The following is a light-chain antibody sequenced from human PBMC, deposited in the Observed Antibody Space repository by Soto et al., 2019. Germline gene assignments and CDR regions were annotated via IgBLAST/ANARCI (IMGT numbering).Light chain of an antibody. CDR3: CSFAGRSPPTSV. Sequence: QAVVTQPASVSGSPGQSITISCTGTTSDVGTYNLVSWYQHHPGKAPQLIIFEVTKRPSGVSDRFSGSKSGNTASLTISGLLGEDEADYYCCSFAGRSPPTSVFGTGTKVTVL. CDR1: TSDVGTYNL. V-gene: IGLV2-23*02. CDR2: EVT. J-gene: IGLJ1*01.